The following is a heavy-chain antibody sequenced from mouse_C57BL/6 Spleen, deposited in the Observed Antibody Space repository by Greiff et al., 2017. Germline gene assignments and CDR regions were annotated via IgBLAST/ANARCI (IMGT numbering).Heavy chain of an antibody. J-gene: IGHJ2*01. Sequence: EVKLVESGGGLVKPGGSLKLSCAASGFTFSSYAMSWVRQTPEKRLEWVATISDGGSYSYYPDNVKGRFTIYRDNGKNNLYLKMSHLKAEDTAMYSCARGGYYYGNYFDYWGTGTTLTVSS. CDR2: ISDGGSYS. D-gene: IGHD2-1*01. CDR3: ARGGYYYGNYFDY. V-gene: IGHV5-4*03. CDR1: GFTFSSYA.